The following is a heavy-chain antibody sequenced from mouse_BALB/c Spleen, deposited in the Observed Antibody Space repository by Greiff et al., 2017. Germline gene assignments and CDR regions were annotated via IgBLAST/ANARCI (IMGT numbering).Heavy chain of an antibody. CDR2: ISTYYGNT. D-gene: IGHD4-1*01. J-gene: IGHJ3*01. CDR1: GYTFTDYA. Sequence: VQLQQSGPELVRPGVSVKISCKGSGYTFTDYAMHWVKQSHAKSLEWIGVISTYYGNTNYNQKFKGKATMTVDKSSSTAYMELARLTSEDSAIYYCAREVGLPFAYWGQGTLVTVSA. V-gene: IGHV1-67*01. CDR3: AREVGLPFAY.